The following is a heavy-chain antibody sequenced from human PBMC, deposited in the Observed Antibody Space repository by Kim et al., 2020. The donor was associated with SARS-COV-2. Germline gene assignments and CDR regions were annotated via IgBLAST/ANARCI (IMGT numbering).Heavy chain of an antibody. J-gene: IGHJ4*02. D-gene: IGHD3-10*01. V-gene: IGHV4-39*01. CDR3: ARSHWGSGSQPIFDY. CDR1: GGSISSSSYY. Sequence: SETLSLTCTVSGGSISSSSYYWGWIRQPPGKGLEWIGSIYYSGSTYYNPSLKSRVTISVDTSKNQFSLKLSSVTAADTAVYYCARSHWGSGSQPIFDYWGQGTLVTVSS. CDR2: IYYSGST.